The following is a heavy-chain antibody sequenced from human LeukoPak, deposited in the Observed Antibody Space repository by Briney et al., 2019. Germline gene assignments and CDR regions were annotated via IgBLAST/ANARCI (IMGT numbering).Heavy chain of an antibody. V-gene: IGHV1-46*01. Sequence: ASVKVSCKASGYTFTSYYMHWVRQAPGQGLEWMGIINPSGGSTSYAQKFQGRVTMTTDTSTSTAYMELRSLRSDDTAVYYCARDSFPGALSDWGQGTLVTVSS. CDR1: GYTFTSYY. CDR2: INPSGGST. J-gene: IGHJ4*02. CDR3: ARDSFPGALSD.